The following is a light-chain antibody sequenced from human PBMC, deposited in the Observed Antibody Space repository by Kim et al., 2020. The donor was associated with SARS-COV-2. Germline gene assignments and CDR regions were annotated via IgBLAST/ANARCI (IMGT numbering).Light chain of an antibody. CDR3: QSYDSSLSGSYV. V-gene: IGLV1-40*01. CDR2: GNS. CDR1: NSNTGAGNV. Sequence: VTISVTGSNSNTGAGNVVHWYQQLPGTAPKLLIFGNSNRPSGVPGRFSGSKSGTSASLAITGLQAEDETDYYCQSYDSSLSGSYVFGTGTKVTVL. J-gene: IGLJ1*01.